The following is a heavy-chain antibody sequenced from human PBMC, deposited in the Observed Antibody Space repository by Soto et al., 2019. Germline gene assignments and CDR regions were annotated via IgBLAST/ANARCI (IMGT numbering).Heavy chain of an antibody. CDR2: ISGSGGGT. J-gene: IGHJ4*02. CDR1: GFTFNIYA. Sequence: PGGSLRLSWAASGFTFNIYAMSLIRQAPGKGLEWVSAISGSGGGTYYADSVKGRFTISRDSTKQTLYLQMNSLRADDTAVYYCARDGVSAYDYRWNYGPHFDYWGQGALVTVSS. CDR3: ARDGVSAYDYRWNYGPHFDY. D-gene: IGHD3-3*01. V-gene: IGHV3-23*01.